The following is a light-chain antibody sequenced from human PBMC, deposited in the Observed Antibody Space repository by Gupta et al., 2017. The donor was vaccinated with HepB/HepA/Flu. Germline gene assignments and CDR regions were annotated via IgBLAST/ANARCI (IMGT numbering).Light chain of an antibody. CDR3: SSYTTSETRV. CDR2: DVH. CDR1: HTDIGTYNY. J-gene: IGLJ2*01. V-gene: IGLV2-14*03. Sequence: QSALTQPASVSGSPGQSITMSCTGTHTDIGTYNYVPWYQQQSGKAPRLIIYDVHNRPSGVSNRFSGSKSGNTASLTVSGLQAEDEGDYYCSSYTTSETRVFGGGTKLTVL.